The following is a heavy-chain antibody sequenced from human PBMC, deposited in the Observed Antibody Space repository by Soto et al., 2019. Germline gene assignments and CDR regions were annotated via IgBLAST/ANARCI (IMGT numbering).Heavy chain of an antibody. J-gene: IGHJ6*03. CDR2: INHSGST. CDR1: GGSFSGYY. CDR3: ASGQYYYGSGSYYNPGVYYYYYYMDV. Sequence: SETLSLTCAVYGGSFSGYYWSWIRQPPGKGLEWIGEINHSGSTNYNPSLKSRVTISVDTSKNQFSLKLSSVTAADTAVYYCASGQYYYGSGSYYNPGVYYYYYYMDVWGKGTTVTVS. V-gene: IGHV4-34*01. D-gene: IGHD3-10*01.